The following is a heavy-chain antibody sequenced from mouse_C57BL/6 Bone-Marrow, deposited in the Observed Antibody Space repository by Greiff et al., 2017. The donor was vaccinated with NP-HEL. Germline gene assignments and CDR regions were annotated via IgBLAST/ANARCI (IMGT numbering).Heavy chain of an antibody. D-gene: IGHD1-1*01. CDR3: ARNAPYYYGSSYWFAY. CDR1: GYTFTSYW. J-gene: IGHJ3*01. V-gene: IGHV1-7*01. CDR2: INPSSGYT. Sequence: VQLKESGAELAKPGASVKLSCKASGYTFTSYWMHWVKQRPGQGLEWIGYINPSSGYTKYNQKFKDKATLTADKSSSTAYMQLSSLTYEDSAVYYCARNAPYYYGSSYWFAYWGQGTLVTVSA.